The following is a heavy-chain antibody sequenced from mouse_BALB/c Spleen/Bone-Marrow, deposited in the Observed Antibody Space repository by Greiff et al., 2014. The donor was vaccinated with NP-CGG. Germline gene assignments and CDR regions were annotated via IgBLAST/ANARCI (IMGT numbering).Heavy chain of an antibody. Sequence: VQLKQSGGGLVQPGGSLKLSCAASGFDFSRYWMSWVRQAPGKGLEWIGEINPDSSTINYTPSLKDKFIISRDNAKNTLYLQMSKVRSEDTALYYCARLGYFGYFNYWGQGTALTVSS. CDR2: INPDSSTI. D-gene: IGHD2-3*01. J-gene: IGHJ2*01. CDR3: ARLGYFGYFNY. CDR1: GFDFSRYW. V-gene: IGHV4-1*02.